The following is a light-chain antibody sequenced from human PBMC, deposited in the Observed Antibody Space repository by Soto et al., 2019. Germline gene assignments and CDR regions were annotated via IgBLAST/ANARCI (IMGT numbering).Light chain of an antibody. Sequence: DIQMTQSPSTLSASVGDRVTITCRASETIGSWLAWYQQKPGKAPKLLIYEVSRLESGVPSRFSGSGSGTEFTLPISSLQPDDSETYYCQQYNSYWTFGQGTKVEI. V-gene: IGKV1-5*03. CDR3: QQYNSYWT. J-gene: IGKJ1*01. CDR1: ETIGSW. CDR2: EVS.